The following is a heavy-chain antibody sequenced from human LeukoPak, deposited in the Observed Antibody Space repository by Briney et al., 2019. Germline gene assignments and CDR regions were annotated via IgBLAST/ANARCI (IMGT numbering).Heavy chain of an antibody. CDR2: INSVSSGM. J-gene: IGHJ4*02. Sequence: GGSLRLSCVASGVSFSNYNMNWVRQAPGKGLEWVSFINSVSSGMYYGDSVKGRFTISRDNAKNSLYLQMNDLRAEDTAVYYCAQIQLDYRYRCDKWGRGTLVTVSS. CDR3: AQIQLDYRYRCDK. V-gene: IGHV3-48*01. CDR1: GVSFSNYN. D-gene: IGHD5-12*01.